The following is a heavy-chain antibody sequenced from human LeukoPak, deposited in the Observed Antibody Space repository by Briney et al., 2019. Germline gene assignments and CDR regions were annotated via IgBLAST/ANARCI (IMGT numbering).Heavy chain of an antibody. Sequence: PGGSLRLSCAASGFTFSSYSMNWVRQAPGKGLEWVSYITSSGNTIYDADSVKGRFTISRDNAKNSLYLQMNSLRAEDTAVYYCARGFPYYDFWSGTPGIDYWGQGTLVTVSS. D-gene: IGHD3-3*01. V-gene: IGHV3-48*01. CDR1: GFTFSSYS. J-gene: IGHJ4*02. CDR2: ITSSGNTI. CDR3: ARGFPYYDFWSGTPGIDY.